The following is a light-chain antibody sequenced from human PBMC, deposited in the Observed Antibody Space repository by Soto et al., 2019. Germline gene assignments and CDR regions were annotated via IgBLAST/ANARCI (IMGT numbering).Light chain of an antibody. CDR3: SSYTSTNTPYV. CDR2: EVT. CDR1: SSEVGAYNF. J-gene: IGLJ1*01. V-gene: IGLV2-14*01. Sequence: QSLLTHPASLSGSPGQSITISCTGSSSEVGAYNFVSWYQHHPGRAPKLILYEVTTRPSGVSSRFSGSKSGNTASLTISGLQADDEATYYCSSYTSTNTPYVFGTGTKVTVL.